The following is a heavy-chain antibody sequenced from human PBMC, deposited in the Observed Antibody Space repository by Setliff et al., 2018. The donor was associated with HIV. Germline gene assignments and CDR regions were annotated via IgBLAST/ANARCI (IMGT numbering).Heavy chain of an antibody. CDR3: VRQRSGWYEGIRYYMDV. Sequence: PGESLKISCKGSGYSFTSNWISWVRQMAGKGLEWMGKIDPSDSNTNYSPSFQGHVTISVDRSISTAYLQWSSLKASDTAMYYCVRQRSGWYEGIRYYMDVWGKGTTVTDSS. V-gene: IGHV5-10-1*01. CDR1: GYSFTSNW. J-gene: IGHJ6*03. CDR2: IDPSDSNT. D-gene: IGHD6-19*01.